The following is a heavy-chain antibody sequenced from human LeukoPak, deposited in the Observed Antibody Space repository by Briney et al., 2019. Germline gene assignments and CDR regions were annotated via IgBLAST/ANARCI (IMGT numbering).Heavy chain of an antibody. CDR1: GYIFSIYA. Sequence: ASVKVSCKASGYIFSIYAMIWVRQAPGQGLELMGWINTNTGNPTYAQGFTGRFVLPLDTSVSTAYLQIRSLKAEDTAVYYCARDYTLALGTTTYFQHWGQGTLVTVSS. CDR3: ARDYTLALGTTTYFQH. V-gene: IGHV7-4-1*02. CDR2: INTNTGNP. J-gene: IGHJ1*01. D-gene: IGHD1-7*01.